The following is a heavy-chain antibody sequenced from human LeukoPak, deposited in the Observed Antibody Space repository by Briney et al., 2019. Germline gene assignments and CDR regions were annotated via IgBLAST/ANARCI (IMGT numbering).Heavy chain of an antibody. CDR2: ISHSGNT. V-gene: IGHV4-59*01. CDR1: GGSISNYY. Sequence: SETLSLTCTVSGGSISNYYWSWIRQPPGKGLEWIGFISHSGNTNYNPSLKSRVAISLDTSKNQFSLILSSVTAADTAVYYCARVGRGDYVWGSYSFDYWGQGTLVTVSS. CDR3: ARVGRGDYVWGSYSFDY. D-gene: IGHD3-16*01. J-gene: IGHJ4*02.